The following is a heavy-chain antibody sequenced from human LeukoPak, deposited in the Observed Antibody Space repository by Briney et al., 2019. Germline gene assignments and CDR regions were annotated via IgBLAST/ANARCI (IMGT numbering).Heavy chain of an antibody. CDR3: ARSGGDRWSPRYYFDY. D-gene: IGHD2-21*01. CDR1: GYSISSSNW. CDR2: IYYSGSI. V-gene: IGHV4-28*05. Sequence: SDTLSLTCAVSGYSISSSNWWGWVRQPPGKGLEWIGYIYYSGSIYYNPSLKSRVTMSVDTSKNQFSLKLSYVTAVDTAVYYCARSGGDRWSPRYYFDYWGQGTLVTVPS. J-gene: IGHJ4*02.